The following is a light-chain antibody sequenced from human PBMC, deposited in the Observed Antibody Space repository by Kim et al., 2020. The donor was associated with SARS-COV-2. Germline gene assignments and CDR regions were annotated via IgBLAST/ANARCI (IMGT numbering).Light chain of an antibody. Sequence: DIVMTQSPDSLAVSLGERATVNCKSSQSILYSSKSKNYLAWYQQKPGQSPKLLIYWASTRESGVPDRFIGSGSGTDFTLTISNLQADDVAVYYCQQYYSIPYTFGQGTKLEI. J-gene: IGKJ2*01. CDR2: WAS. V-gene: IGKV4-1*01. CDR3: QQYYSIPYT. CDR1: QSILYSSKSKNY.